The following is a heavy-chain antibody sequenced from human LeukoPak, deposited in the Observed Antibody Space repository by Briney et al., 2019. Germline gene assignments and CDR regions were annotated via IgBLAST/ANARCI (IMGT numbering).Heavy chain of an antibody. CDR2: ITWNGGST. J-gene: IGHJ4*02. CDR3: ARGAAAGPIDY. CDR1: GFTFDDYG. Sequence: GGSLGLSCVASGFTFDDYGMSWIRQAPGKGLEWVSGITWNGGSTGYADSVKGRVTISRDNAKSSLYLQMNGLRAEDTALYYCARGAAAGPIDYWGQGTLVTVSS. V-gene: IGHV3-20*04. D-gene: IGHD6-13*01.